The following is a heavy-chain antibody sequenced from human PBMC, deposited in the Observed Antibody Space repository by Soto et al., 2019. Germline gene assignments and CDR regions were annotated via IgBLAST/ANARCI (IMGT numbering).Heavy chain of an antibody. Sequence: LSLTCTVPGGSISSGDYYWSWIRQPPGKGLEWIGYIYYSGSTYYNPSLKSRVTISVDTSKNQFSLKLSSVTAADTAVYYCARGGIVVVPAANYYYYYGMDVWGQGTTVTVSS. V-gene: IGHV4-30-4*01. D-gene: IGHD2-2*01. CDR3: ARGGIVVVPAANYYYYYGMDV. J-gene: IGHJ6*02. CDR2: IYYSGST. CDR1: GGSISSGDYY.